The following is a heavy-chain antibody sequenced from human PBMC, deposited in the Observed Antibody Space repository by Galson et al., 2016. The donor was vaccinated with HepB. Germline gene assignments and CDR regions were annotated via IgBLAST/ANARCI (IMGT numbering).Heavy chain of an antibody. V-gene: IGHV3-23*01. CDR2: ITSGGTT. CDR1: GFSFSSYA. D-gene: IGHD5-18*01. J-gene: IGHJ6*02. CDR3: AKRPYSYGWHYGMDV. Sequence: LRLSCAASGFSFSSYAMSWVRQAPGKGLEWVSGITSGGTTYYADYVKGRFTISRDNSKNILYLQMKSLRDEDTAVYYCAKRPYSYGWHYGMDVWGQGTTVTVSS.